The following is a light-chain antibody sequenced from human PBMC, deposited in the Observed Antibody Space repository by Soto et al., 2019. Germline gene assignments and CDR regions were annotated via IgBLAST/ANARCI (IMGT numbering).Light chain of an antibody. V-gene: IGKV3-11*01. CDR1: PSSSNS. J-gene: IGKJ4*01. Sequence: ESVLTQSPATQSLSPGERATLSCRASPSSSNSLAWYQHKPGQAPRLLIYDASNRATGVPTRFSGSGSGTDFTLTISSLEPEDFAVYYCQQRNQWPPVTFGGGTRVEIK. CDR2: DAS. CDR3: QQRNQWPPVT.